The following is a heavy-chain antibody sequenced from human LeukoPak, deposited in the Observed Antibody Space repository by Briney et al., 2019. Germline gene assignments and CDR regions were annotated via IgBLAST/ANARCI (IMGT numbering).Heavy chain of an antibody. V-gene: IGHV3-48*01. CDR1: GFTVSSNY. Sequence: PGGSLRLSCAASGFTVSSNYMSWVRQAPGKGLEWVSYISSSSSTIYYADSVKGRFTISRDNAKNSLYLQMNSLRAEDTAVYYCALLQQLDYWGQGTLVTVSS. CDR2: ISSSSSTI. CDR3: ALLQQLDY. J-gene: IGHJ4*02. D-gene: IGHD6-13*01.